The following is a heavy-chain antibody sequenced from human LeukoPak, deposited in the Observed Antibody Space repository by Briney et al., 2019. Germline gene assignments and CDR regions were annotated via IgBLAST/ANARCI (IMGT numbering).Heavy chain of an antibody. D-gene: IGHD3-9*01. J-gene: IGHJ2*01. CDR3: ARQLLRYIAGEGDWHFDF. CDR1: GYSISTSYY. Sequence: PSEALSLTCTVSGYSISTSYYWGWIRQPPGKGLEWIGSIYHSGNTYYNPSLKSRVTISVDTSKNQVSLKLSSVTAADTAVYFCARQLLRYIAGEGDWHFDFWGRGTLVTVSS. V-gene: IGHV4-38-2*02. CDR2: IYHSGNT.